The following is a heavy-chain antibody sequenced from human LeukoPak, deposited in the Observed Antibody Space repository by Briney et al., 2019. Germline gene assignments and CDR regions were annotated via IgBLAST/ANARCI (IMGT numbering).Heavy chain of an antibody. V-gene: IGHV3-48*03. D-gene: IGHD2-15*01. J-gene: IGHJ4*02. CDR2: ISKAGTTI. Sequence: PGGSLRLSCAASGLTFSGYGMNWVRQAPGKGLEWVSYISKAGTTIYYADSVRGRFTISRDNAKNSLSLQMNSLGAEDTAVYYCARDRGGGNIIFDYWGQGTLVTVSS. CDR1: GLTFSGYG. CDR3: ARDRGGGNIIFDY.